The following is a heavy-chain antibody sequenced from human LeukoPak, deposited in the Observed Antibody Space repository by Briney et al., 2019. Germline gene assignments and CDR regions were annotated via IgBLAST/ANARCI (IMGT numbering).Heavy chain of an antibody. Sequence: SETLSLTCTVSGGSISSYYWSWIRQPPGKGLEWIGYIYYSGSTNYNPSLKSRVTISVDTSKNQFSLKLSSVTAADTAVYYCARHAVDVVVPAAIYYYYGMDVWGQGTTVTVSS. CDR1: GGSISSYY. J-gene: IGHJ6*02. D-gene: IGHD2-2*01. CDR2: IYYSGST. CDR3: ARHAVDVVVPAAIYYYYGMDV. V-gene: IGHV4-59*08.